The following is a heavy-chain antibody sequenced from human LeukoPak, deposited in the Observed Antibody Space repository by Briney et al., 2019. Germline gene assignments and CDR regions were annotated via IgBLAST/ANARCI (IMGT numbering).Heavy chain of an antibody. CDR3: ARSLSTVGYPMDV. CDR1: GDSVSSNTAA. V-gene: IGHV6-1*01. J-gene: IGHJ6*02. Sequence: SQTLSLTCAISGDSVSSNTAAWNWIRQSPSRGLEWLGRTYYRSTWYSAYAVSVKSRITINPDTSKNQFFLQLNSVTPEDTAVYYCARSLSTVGYPMDVWGQGTTVTVSS. D-gene: IGHD5-12*01. CDR2: TYYRSTWYS.